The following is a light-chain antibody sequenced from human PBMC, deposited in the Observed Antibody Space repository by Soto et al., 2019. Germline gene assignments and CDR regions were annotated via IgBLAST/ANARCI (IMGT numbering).Light chain of an antibody. J-gene: IGKJ1*01. V-gene: IGKV3-20*01. CDR3: QQYGSSPQT. CDR1: QSVSSSY. Sequence: EIVLTQSPGTLSLSPGERATLSCRASQSVSSSYLAWYQQKPGQAPRLLIYGASSRATGIPDRFSGSGSGTDFTLTISRLEPEDFAVYYCQQYGSSPQTFGHGTQLDIK. CDR2: GAS.